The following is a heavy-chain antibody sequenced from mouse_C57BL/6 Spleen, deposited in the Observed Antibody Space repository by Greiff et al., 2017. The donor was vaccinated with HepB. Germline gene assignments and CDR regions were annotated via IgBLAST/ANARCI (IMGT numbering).Heavy chain of an antibody. D-gene: IGHD4-1*01. V-gene: IGHV14-2*01. Sequence: VQLQQSGAELVKPGASVKLSCTASGFNIKDYYMHWVKQRPEQGLEWIGRIDPEDGETKYAPKFSGKATITADTCTNTAYLQRSSLTAEDTAVYYCARWLTGTGNGGQGTTLTVSS. CDR2: IDPEDGET. J-gene: IGHJ2*01. CDR1: GFNIKDYY. CDR3: ARWLTGTGN.